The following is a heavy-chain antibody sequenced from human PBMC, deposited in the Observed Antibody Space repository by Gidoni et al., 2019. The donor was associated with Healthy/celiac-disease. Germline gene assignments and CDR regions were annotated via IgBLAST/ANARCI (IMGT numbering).Heavy chain of an antibody. Sequence: QVQLQQWGAGLLKPSETLSLTCAVYGGSFSGYYWSWIRQPPGKGLEWIGEINHSGSTNYNPSLKSRVTISVDTSKNQFSLKLSSVTAADTAVYYCARGRDGYNRDAFDIWGQGTMVTVSS. J-gene: IGHJ3*02. CDR1: GGSFSGYY. D-gene: IGHD5-12*01. V-gene: IGHV4-34*01. CDR3: ARGRDGYNRDAFDI. CDR2: INHSGST.